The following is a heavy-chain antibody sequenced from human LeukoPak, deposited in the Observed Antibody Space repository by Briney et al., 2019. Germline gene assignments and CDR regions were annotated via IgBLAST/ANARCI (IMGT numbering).Heavy chain of an antibody. D-gene: IGHD4-17*01. Sequence: GASVKVSCKASGGTFSSYAISWVRQAPGQGLEWMGGIIPIFGTANYAQKFQGRVTITAGKSTSTAYMELSSLRSEDTAVYYCARDLPHYEGWFDPWGQGTLVTVSS. J-gene: IGHJ5*02. CDR3: ARDLPHYEGWFDP. CDR2: IIPIFGTA. CDR1: GGTFSSYA. V-gene: IGHV1-69*06.